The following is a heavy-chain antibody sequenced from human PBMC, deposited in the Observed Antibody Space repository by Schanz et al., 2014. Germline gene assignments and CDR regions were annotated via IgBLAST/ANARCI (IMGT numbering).Heavy chain of an antibody. V-gene: IGHV3-48*01. J-gene: IGHJ4*02. CDR2: IRSSSTPI. CDR3: VRDSFFAFDY. CDR1: GFTFSDYW. D-gene: IGHD3-3*01. Sequence: EVQLLESGGGLVQPGGSLRLSCAASGFTFSDYWMSWVRQAPGKGPEWVSYIRSSSTPIYYADSVKGRFTISRDNAKNSLYLQMNSLRAEDTAVYYCVRDSFFAFDYWGQGTLVTVSS.